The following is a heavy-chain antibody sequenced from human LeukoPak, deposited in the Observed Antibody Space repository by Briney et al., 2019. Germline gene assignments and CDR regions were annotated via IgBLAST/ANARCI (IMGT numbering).Heavy chain of an antibody. D-gene: IGHD2-2*02. V-gene: IGHV1-2*02. Sequence: ASVKVSCKASGYTFTSYDINWVRQATGQGLQWMGWINPNSGGTNYAQKFQGRVTMTRDTSISTAYMELSRLRSDDTAVYYCARVPGYCSSTSCYSPNPFDYWGQGTLVTVSS. J-gene: IGHJ4*02. CDR3: ARVPGYCSSTSCYSPNPFDY. CDR1: GYTFTSYD. CDR2: INPNSGGT.